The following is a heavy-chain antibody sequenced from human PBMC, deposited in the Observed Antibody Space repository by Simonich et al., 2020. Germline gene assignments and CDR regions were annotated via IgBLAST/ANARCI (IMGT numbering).Heavy chain of an antibody. J-gene: IGHJ3*02. D-gene: IGHD1-1*01. V-gene: IGHV1-18*01. Sequence: QVQLVQSGAEVKKPGASVKVSCKASGYTFTSYGSSRVRQATGQGLEWMGWLSAYNGNTNQPQKLQGRFSMTTDTSTSTDYMELRSLRSDDTAVYYCARSTTGTTAFDIWGQGTMVTVSS. CDR2: LSAYNGNT. CDR3: ARSTTGTTAFDI. CDR1: GYTFTSYG.